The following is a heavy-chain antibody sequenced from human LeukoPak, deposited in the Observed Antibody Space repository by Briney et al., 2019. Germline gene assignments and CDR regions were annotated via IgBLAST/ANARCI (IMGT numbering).Heavy chain of an antibody. CDR2: IYHSGST. CDR1: GGSISSSNW. D-gene: IGHD1-14*01. CDR3: ARDSQGNQDAFDI. Sequence: SETLSLTCAVSGGSISSSNWWSWARQPPGKGLEWIGEIYHSGSTNYNPSLKSRVTISVDKSKNQFSLKLSSVTAADTAVYYCARDSQGNQDAFDIWGQGTMVTVSS. J-gene: IGHJ3*02. V-gene: IGHV4-4*02.